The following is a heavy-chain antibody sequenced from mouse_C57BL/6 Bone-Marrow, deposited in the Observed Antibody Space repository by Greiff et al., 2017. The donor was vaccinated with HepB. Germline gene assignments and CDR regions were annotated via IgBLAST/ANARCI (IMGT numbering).Heavy chain of an antibody. CDR2: IYPRSGNT. V-gene: IGHV1-81*01. CDR3: ARSRWLLRFCYFDY. J-gene: IGHJ2*01. D-gene: IGHD2-3*01. Sequence: QVQLKQSGAELARPGASVKLSCKASGYTFTSYGISWVKQRTGQGLEWIGEIYPRSGNTYYNEKFKGKATLTADKSSSTAYMELRSLTSEDYAVYFCARSRWLLRFCYFDYWGQGTTLTVSS. CDR1: GYTFTSYG.